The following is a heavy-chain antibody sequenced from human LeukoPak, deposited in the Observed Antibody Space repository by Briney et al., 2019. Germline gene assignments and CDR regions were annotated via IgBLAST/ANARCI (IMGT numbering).Heavy chain of an antibody. Sequence: GGSLRHSCAASGFTFSSYFWMHWVRQAPGKGLVWVSRIKSDGSSSTYADSVKGRFTISRDNAKNSLYLQMNTLRAEDTAVYYCVRDLDLGGYSSFEYWGQGTLVTVSS. CDR3: VRDLDLGGYSSFEY. D-gene: IGHD4-23*01. CDR1: GFTFSSYFW. V-gene: IGHV3-74*01. CDR2: IKSDGSSS. J-gene: IGHJ4*02.